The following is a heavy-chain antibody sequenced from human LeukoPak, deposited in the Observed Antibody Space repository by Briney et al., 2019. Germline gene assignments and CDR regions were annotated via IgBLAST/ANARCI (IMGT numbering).Heavy chain of an antibody. D-gene: IGHD2-15*01. Sequence: GGSLRLSCAASGFTFSSYSMNWVRPAPGKGLEWVSFISSSSSYIYYADSVKGRFTISRDNAKNSLYLQMNSLRAEDTAVYYCAREGPQAWWCSGGSCYSYAFDIWGQGTMVTVSS. V-gene: IGHV3-21*01. J-gene: IGHJ3*02. CDR1: GFTFSSYS. CDR2: ISSSSSYI. CDR3: AREGPQAWWCSGGSCYSYAFDI.